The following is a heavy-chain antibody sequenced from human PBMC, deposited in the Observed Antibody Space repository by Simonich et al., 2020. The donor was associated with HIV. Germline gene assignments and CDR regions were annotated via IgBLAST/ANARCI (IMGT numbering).Heavy chain of an antibody. Sequence: VQLVESGGGLVQPGGSLRLSCAASGFTFSSYEMNWVRQAPGKGLEWISYISSSDSTIYYADSVKDRFTISRDNAKNSLYLQMNRLRAEDTAVYLCARQPYYYDSSGYYDYYYYMDVWGKGTTVTVSS. CDR1: GFTFSSYE. V-gene: IGHV3-48*03. J-gene: IGHJ6*03. D-gene: IGHD3-22*01. CDR2: ISSSDSTI. CDR3: ARQPYYYDSSGYYDYYYYMDV.